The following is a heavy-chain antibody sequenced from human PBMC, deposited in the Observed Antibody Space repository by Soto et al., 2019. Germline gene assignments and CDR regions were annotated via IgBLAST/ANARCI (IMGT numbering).Heavy chain of an antibody. J-gene: IGHJ5*02. D-gene: IGHD3-3*01. CDR1: GGSISSSSYY. CDR3: ARHNGFLGWLSHQNNRFDP. V-gene: IGHV4-39*01. CDR2: IYYSGST. Sequence: QLQLQESGPGLVKPSETLSLTCTVSGGSISSSSYYWGWIRQPPGKGLEWIGSIYYSGSTYYNPSLKGSGTISLDTSKNPFSLKLGSVTAADTAVYYCARHNGFLGWLSHQNNRFDPWGQGTLVTVSS.